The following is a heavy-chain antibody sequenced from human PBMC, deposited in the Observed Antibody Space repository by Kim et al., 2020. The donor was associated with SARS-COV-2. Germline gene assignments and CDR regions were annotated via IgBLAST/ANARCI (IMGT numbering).Heavy chain of an antibody. J-gene: IGHJ6*02. CDR1: GGSVSNGSYY. D-gene: IGHD1-26*01. CDR2: IYYSGST. V-gene: IGHV4-61*01. Sequence: SETLSLICTVSGGSVSNGSYYWSWIRQPPGKGLEWIGYIYYSGSTNYNPSLKSRVTISVDTSKNQFSLKLSSVTAADTAVYYCAGGQPALLNGMDVWGQGTTVTVSS. CDR3: AGGQPALLNGMDV.